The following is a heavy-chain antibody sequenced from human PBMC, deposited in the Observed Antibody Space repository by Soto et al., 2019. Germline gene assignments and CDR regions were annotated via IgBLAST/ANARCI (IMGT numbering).Heavy chain of an antibody. V-gene: IGHV1-18*01. CDR1: GYTFSSHG. Sequence: QVQLVQSGAEGRKPGASVKVSCKASGYTFSSHGIIWVRQAPGQGLEWMGWISGYNGNAKYAQRFQGRVTMTTDTSTSTVYMDLRSLGSDDSAVYYCAREGSYGWYDCWGQGTLVTVSS. CDR3: AREGSYGWYDC. D-gene: IGHD2-15*01. J-gene: IGHJ5*01. CDR2: ISGYNGNA.